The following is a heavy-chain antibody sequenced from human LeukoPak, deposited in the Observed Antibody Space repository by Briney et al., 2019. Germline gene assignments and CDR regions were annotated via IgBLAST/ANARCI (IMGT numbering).Heavy chain of an antibody. V-gene: IGHV3-33*01. CDR2: TWYDGSNK. D-gene: IGHD4-23*01. CDR1: GFTFSNYG. CDR3: ATGSRRGYGGNSDPGFDY. J-gene: IGHJ4*02. Sequence: GRSLILSCAASGFTFSNYGMHWVRQAPGKGLEWVAVTWYDGSNKYYADSVKGRFTSSRDNSENTLHLQMDSLRAEDTAVYYCATGSRRGYGGNSDPGFDYWGQGTLVTVSS.